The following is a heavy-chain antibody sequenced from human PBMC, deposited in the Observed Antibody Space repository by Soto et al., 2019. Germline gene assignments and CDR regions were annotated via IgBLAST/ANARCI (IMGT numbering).Heavy chain of an antibody. J-gene: IGHJ6*02. CDR2: INPSGGST. CDR3: ARGRDIVLMVYPLLDYGMHV. V-gene: IGHV1-46*01. D-gene: IGHD2-8*01. Sequence: ASVKVSCKASGGTFTSYYMHWVRQAPGQGLEWMGIINPSGGSTSYAQKFQGRVTMTRDTSTSTVYMELSSLRSEDTAVYYCARGRDIVLMVYPLLDYGMHVSCQAPTVTVS. CDR1: GGTFTSYY.